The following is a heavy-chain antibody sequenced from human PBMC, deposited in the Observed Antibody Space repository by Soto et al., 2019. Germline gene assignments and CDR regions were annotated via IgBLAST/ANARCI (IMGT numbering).Heavy chain of an antibody. V-gene: IGHV3-66*01. CDR2: IYSGGST. D-gene: IGHD3-22*01. CDR1: GFTVSSNY. J-gene: IGHJ3*02. CDR3: ARYDSSALDAFDI. Sequence: EVPLVESGGGLVQPGGSLRLSSAASGFTVSSNYMSWVRQAPGKGLEWVSVIYSGGSTYYADSVKGRFTISRDNSKNTLYLQMNSLRAEDTAVYYCARYDSSALDAFDIWGQGTMVTVSS.